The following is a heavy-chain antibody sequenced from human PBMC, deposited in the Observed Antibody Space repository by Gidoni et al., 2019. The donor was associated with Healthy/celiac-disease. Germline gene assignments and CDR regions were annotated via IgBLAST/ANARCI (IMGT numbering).Heavy chain of an antibody. D-gene: IGHD3-22*01. J-gene: IGHJ4*02. CDR3: TTELQYYDSSGQGGIFDY. Sequence: EVQLVESGGGLVKPGGSLRLSCAASGFTFSNAWMSWVRQDPGKGLEWFGRIKSKTDGGTTDYAAPVKGRFTISIDDSKNTLYLQMNSLKTEDTAVYYCTTELQYYDSSGQGGIFDYWGQGTLVTVSS. CDR2: IKSKTDGGTT. CDR1: GFTFSNAW. V-gene: IGHV3-15*01.